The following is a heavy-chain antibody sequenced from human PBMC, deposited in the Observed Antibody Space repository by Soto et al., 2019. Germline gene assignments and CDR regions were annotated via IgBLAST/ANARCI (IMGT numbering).Heavy chain of an antibody. D-gene: IGHD3-9*01. CDR1: GFTFSSYA. CDR3: AKDSDYDILPGYYQT. J-gene: IGHJ5*02. CDR2: ISGSGGST. Sequence: PWGSLRLSCAASGFTFSSYAMSLFRQAPWKGLEWVSAISGSGGSTYYADSVKGRFTISRDNSKNTLYLQMNSLRDEDTAVYSCAKDSDYDILPGYYQTWGQGTLVTVSS. V-gene: IGHV3-23*01.